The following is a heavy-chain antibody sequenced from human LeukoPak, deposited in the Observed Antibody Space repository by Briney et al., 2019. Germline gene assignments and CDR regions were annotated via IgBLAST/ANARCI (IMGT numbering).Heavy chain of an antibody. V-gene: IGHV3-30*04. J-gene: IGHJ5*02. D-gene: IGHD6-19*01. Sequence: GGSLRLSCAASGFTFSSYAMHWVRQAPGKGLEWVAVISYDGSNKYYADSVKGRFTISRDNSKNTLYLQMNSLRAEDTAVYYCARGGYSSGWYDWFDPWGQGTLVTVSS. CDR2: ISYDGSNK. CDR3: ARGGYSSGWYDWFDP. CDR1: GFTFSSYA.